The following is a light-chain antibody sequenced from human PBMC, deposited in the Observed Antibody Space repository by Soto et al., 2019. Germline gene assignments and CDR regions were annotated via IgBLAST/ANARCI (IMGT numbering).Light chain of an antibody. CDR3: QQYNNWHPLT. CDR2: GRS. Sequence: ERLMTHSPATLSVSPGESATLSCRASQSVSSNLAWYQLQPRQAPRLLIYGRSTRATGIPARFSGSGSETKFTLTNSSLQSEDFAVYYCQQYNNWHPLTCGGGTKVDIK. V-gene: IGKV3-15*01. CDR1: QSVSSN. J-gene: IGKJ4*01.